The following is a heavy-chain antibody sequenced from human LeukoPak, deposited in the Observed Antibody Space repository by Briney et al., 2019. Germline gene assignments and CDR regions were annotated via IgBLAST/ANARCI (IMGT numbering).Heavy chain of an antibody. Sequence: SETLSLTCSVSGGSLSSSSYYWGWIRQPPGRGLEWIGNIYETGSTNYNPSLKSRFTTSVDTSKNQFSLKLSSVTAADTAVYYCVRPDDNSFDFWGQGTMVTVSS. CDR3: VRPDDNSFDF. V-gene: IGHV4-39*01. J-gene: IGHJ3*01. CDR2: IYETGST. CDR1: GGSLSSSSYY. D-gene: IGHD3-9*01.